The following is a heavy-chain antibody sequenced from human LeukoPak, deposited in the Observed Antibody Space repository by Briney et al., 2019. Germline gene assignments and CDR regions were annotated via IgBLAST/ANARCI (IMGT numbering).Heavy chain of an antibody. V-gene: IGHV3-23*01. J-gene: IGHJ4*02. CDR2: ISGSGGST. CDR3: ASQEYSRATHY. Sequence: GGSLRLSCAASGFTFSSHWMNWVRQAPGKGLEWVSAISGSGGSTYYADSVKGRFTISRDNSKNTLYLQMNSLRAEDTAVYYCASQEYSRATHYWGQGTLVTVSS. CDR1: GFTFSSHW. D-gene: IGHD6-6*01.